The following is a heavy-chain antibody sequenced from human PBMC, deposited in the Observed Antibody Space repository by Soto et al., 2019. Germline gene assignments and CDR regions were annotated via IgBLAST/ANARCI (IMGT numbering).Heavy chain of an antibody. V-gene: IGHV4-31*03. J-gene: IGHJ4*02. Sequence: SETLSLTCTVSGGSISSGGYYWSWIRQHPGKGLEWIGYIYYSGSTYYNPSLKSRVTISVDTSKNQFSLKLSSVTAADTAVYYCARDSSGHTGTLDYWGQGTLVTVSS. CDR1: GGSISSGGYY. D-gene: IGHD1-1*01. CDR3: ARDSSGHTGTLDY. CDR2: IYYSGST.